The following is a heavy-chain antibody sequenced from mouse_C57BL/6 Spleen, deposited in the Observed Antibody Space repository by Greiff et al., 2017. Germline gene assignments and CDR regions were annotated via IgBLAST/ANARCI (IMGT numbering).Heavy chain of an antibody. CDR1: GYSFTGYY. CDR2: INPSTGGT. D-gene: IGHD1-1*01. V-gene: IGHV1-42*01. J-gene: IGHJ2*01. CDR3: ATYYYGSSSFDY. Sequence: EVKLQESGPELVKPGASVKISCKASGYSFTGYYMNWVKQSPEKSLEWIGEINPSTGGTTYNQKFKAKATLTVDKSSSTAYMQLKSLTSEDSAVYYCATYYYGSSSFDYWGQGTTLTVSS.